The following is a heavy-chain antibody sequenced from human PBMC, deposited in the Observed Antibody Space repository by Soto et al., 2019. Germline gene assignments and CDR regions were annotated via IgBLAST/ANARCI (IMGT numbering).Heavy chain of an antibody. Sequence: APVKVSCKASVYTFTSDDINCVRQATGQWLEFMVWINPNSGNTXXSQNFQCIXXLTRNTAIIRSXINLIXLKAVDTAVYYCARGQEGGDYWGQGTLVTDSS. CDR1: VYTFTSDD. CDR2: INPNSGNT. V-gene: IGHV1-8*01. CDR3: ARGQEGGDY. J-gene: IGHJ4*02.